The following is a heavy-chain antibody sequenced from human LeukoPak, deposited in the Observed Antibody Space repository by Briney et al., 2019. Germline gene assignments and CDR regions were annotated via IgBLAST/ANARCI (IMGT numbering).Heavy chain of an antibody. CDR2: ISYDGSNK. CDR3: AKSPVSSGWHSDF. V-gene: IGHV3-30*18. J-gene: IGHJ4*02. CDR1: GFTFSSYG. D-gene: IGHD6-19*01. Sequence: GRSLRLSCAASGFTFSSYGMHWVRQAPGKGLEWVAVISYDGSNKYYADSVKGRFTISRDNSKNTVYLQMNSLRAEDAAVYYCAKSPVSSGWHSDFWGQGTRVTVSS.